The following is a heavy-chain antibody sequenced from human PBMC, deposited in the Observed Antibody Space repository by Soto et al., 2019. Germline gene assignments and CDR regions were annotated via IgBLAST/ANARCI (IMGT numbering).Heavy chain of an antibody. CDR3: ARDWQYGMDV. V-gene: IGHV4-30-4*01. CDR1: GGSISSGDYY. Sequence: QVQLQESGPGLVKPSQTLSLTCTVSGGSISSGDYYWSWIRQPPGKGLEWIGYIYYSGSTYYNPSLKXXVXIXXDTSKNQFSLKLSSVTAADTAVYYCARDWQYGMDVWGQGTTVTVSS. J-gene: IGHJ6*02. CDR2: IYYSGST.